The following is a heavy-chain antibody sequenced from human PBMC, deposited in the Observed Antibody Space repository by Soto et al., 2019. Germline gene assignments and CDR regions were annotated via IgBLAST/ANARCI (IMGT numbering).Heavy chain of an antibody. D-gene: IGHD4-17*01. V-gene: IGHV3-11*01. CDR1: GFTFSVYY. Sequence: QVQLVESGGGLVKPGGSLRLSCAASGFTFSVYYMSWIRQAPGKGLEWGSDISTSGSTIYYADSVKGPFTISRDNAKNSLYLQMNSLRAEDTAVYYWARDRLTTWLVGPGDYYIHALGKWTTVTVSS. CDR3: ARDRLTTWLVGPGDYYIHA. J-gene: IGHJ6*03. CDR2: ISTSGSTI.